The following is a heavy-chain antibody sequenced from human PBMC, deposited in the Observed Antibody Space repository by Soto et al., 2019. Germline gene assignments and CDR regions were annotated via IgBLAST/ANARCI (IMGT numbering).Heavy chain of an antibody. D-gene: IGHD3-22*01. J-gene: IGHJ4*02. CDR3: ASPGDYYDSSVYYY. Sequence: SETLSLTCAGSGGSISSGGYSWSWIRQPPGKGLEWIGYIYHSGSTYYNPSLKSRVTISVDTSKNQFSLKLSSVTAADTAVYYCASPGDYYDSSVYYYWGQGTLVTVSS. CDR2: IYHSGST. CDR1: GGSISSGGYS. V-gene: IGHV4-30-2*01.